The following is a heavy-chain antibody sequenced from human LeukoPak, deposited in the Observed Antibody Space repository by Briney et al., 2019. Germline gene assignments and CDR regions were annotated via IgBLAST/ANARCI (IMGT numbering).Heavy chain of an antibody. D-gene: IGHD5-24*01. Sequence: SETLSLTCTVSGYSIISDYFWGWIRQPPGKGLEWIGSMYHNGSTYYNPSLKSRVTISVDTSKNQFSLKLTSVTAADTAVYYCARHPSGRMWLQQGGWFDPWGQGTLVTVSS. CDR3: ARHPSGRMWLQQGGWFDP. CDR2: MYHNGST. J-gene: IGHJ5*02. CDR1: GYSIISDYF. V-gene: IGHV4-38-2*02.